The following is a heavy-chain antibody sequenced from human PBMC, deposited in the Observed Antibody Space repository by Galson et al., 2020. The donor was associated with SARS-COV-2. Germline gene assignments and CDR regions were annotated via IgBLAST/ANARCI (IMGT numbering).Heavy chain of an antibody. J-gene: IGHJ6*02. CDR2: INTNTGNP. D-gene: IGHD2-15*01. Sequence: GESLKIPCKASGYTFTSYAMNWVRQAPGQGLEWMGWINTNTGNPTYAQGFTGRFVFSLDTSVSTAYLQISSLKAEDTAVYYCARANVVVAATACYYYGMDVWGQGTTVTVSS. CDR1: GYTFTSYA. V-gene: IGHV7-4-1*02. CDR3: ARANVVVAATACYYYGMDV.